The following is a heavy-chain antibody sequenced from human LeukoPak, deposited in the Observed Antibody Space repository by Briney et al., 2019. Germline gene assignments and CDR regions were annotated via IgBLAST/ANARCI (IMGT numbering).Heavy chain of an antibody. Sequence: PSETLSLTCAVYGGSFSGYYWSWIRQPPGKGLEWIGEINHSGSTNYDPSLKSRVTISVDTSKNQFSLKLSSVTAADTAVYYCARRFTVTTLRYFDYWGQGTLVTVSS. CDR1: GGSFSGYY. D-gene: IGHD4-17*01. V-gene: IGHV4-34*01. CDR2: INHSGST. J-gene: IGHJ4*02. CDR3: ARRFTVTTLRYFDY.